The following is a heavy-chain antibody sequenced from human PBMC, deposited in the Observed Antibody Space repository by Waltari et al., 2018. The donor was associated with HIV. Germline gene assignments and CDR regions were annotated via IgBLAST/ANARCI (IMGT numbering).Heavy chain of an antibody. CDR1: GYSFTSYC. D-gene: IGHD6-13*01. Sequence: EVQLVQSGAEVKKPGESLKISCKGSGYSFTSYCIGWVRKMPGKGLEWRGFIYPGDCDSSCSPAFQGQVTISADKSISTAYLQWSSLKASDTAMYYCARLGSSWSRYYFDYWGQGTLVTVSS. J-gene: IGHJ4*02. CDR3: ARLGSSWSRYYFDY. V-gene: IGHV5-51*01. CDR2: IYPGDCDS.